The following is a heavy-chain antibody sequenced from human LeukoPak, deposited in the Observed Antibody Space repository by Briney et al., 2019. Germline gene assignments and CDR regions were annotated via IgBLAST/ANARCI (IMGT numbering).Heavy chain of an antibody. Sequence: GGSLRLSCAASGFTFSSYAMSWVRQAPGKWLEWVSAISGSGGSTYYADSVKGRFTISRDNSKNTLYLQMNSLRAEDTAVYYCAKAPVDCSGGSCYSYYFDYWGQGTLVTVSS. J-gene: IGHJ4*02. D-gene: IGHD2-15*01. CDR1: GFTFSSYA. CDR2: ISGSGGST. CDR3: AKAPVDCSGGSCYSYYFDY. V-gene: IGHV3-23*01.